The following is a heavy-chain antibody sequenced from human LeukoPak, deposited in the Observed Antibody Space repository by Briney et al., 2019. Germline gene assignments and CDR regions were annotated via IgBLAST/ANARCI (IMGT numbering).Heavy chain of an antibody. Sequence: SQTLSLTCTVSGGSISSGNYYWSWIRQHPGKGLEWIGYIYSSGITYYSPSLKSRVTISVDTSKNYFSLKLSSVTAADTAVYYCASRMYGSSGRYFHHWGQGTLVTVSS. V-gene: IGHV4-31*03. CDR3: ASRMYGSSGRYFHH. CDR1: GGSISSGNYY. CDR2: IYSSGIT. D-gene: IGHD6-13*01. J-gene: IGHJ1*01.